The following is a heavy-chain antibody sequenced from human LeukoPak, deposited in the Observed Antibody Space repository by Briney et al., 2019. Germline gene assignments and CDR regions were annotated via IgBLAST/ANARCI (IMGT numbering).Heavy chain of an antibody. CDR2: IFYSGST. CDR3: ARVFPSYYDILTGYYPSYYFDY. J-gene: IGHJ4*02. D-gene: IGHD3-9*01. CDR1: GGSISTSNYY. V-gene: IGHV4-39*07. Sequence: PSETLSLTCTVSGGSISTSNYYWGWIRQPPGKGLEWIGNIFYSGSTYYSPSLRSRVTISLDTSKNQFSLKLSSVTAADTAVYYCARVFPSYYDILTGYYPSYYFDYWGQGTLVTVSS.